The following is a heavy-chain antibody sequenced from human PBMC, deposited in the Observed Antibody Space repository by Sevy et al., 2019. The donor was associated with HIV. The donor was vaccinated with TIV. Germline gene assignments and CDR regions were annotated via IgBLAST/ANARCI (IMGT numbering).Heavy chain of an antibody. CDR1: GFNFIDVW. V-gene: IGHV3-15*01. CDR2: IKSKTDGLTT. J-gene: IGHJ4*02. Sequence: GGSLRLSCAASGFNFIDVWMSWVRQAPGKGLEWVARIKSKTDGLTTNYAAPVKGRFTISRDDLRNELYLQMKSLKSEDVAVYYCTTGYYAVAKTDFDYWGRGTLVTVSS. CDR3: TTGYYAVAKTDFDY. D-gene: IGHD3-3*01.